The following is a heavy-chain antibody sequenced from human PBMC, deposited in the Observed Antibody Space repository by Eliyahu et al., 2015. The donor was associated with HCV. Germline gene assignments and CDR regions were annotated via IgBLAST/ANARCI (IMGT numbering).Heavy chain of an antibody. CDR2: IYYSGST. CDR1: GDSISSSSYY. D-gene: IGHD5-18*01. CDR3: ARPQDIDMGSFGY. Sequence: QVQLQESGPGLVKPSETLSLTCSVSGDSISSSSYYWGWIRQPPGKGLEWIASIYYSGSTYYNPSLKSRVTISVDTSKNQFSLKLSSVIAADTAVYYCARPQDIDMGSFGYWGQGTLVTVSS. J-gene: IGHJ4*02. V-gene: IGHV4-39*01.